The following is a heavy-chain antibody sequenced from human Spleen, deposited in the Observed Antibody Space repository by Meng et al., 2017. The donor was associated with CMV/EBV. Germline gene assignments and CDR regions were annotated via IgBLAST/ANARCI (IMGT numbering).Heavy chain of an antibody. J-gene: IGHJ6*02. CDR3: ARCSFVTDYYGMDV. V-gene: IGHV5-51*01. D-gene: IGHD3-16*02. CDR1: GYSFTNYW. CDR2: IFPGDSDT. Sequence: GESLKISCEASGYSFTNYWIGWVRQMPGKGLEWMGIIFPGDSDTRYRPSFQGQVTISADKSISTAYLQWSSLKASDTAMYYCARCSFVTDYYGMDVWGQGTTVTVSS.